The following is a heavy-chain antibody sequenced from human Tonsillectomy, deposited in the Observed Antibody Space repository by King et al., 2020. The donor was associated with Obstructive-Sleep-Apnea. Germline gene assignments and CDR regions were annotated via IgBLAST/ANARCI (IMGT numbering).Heavy chain of an antibody. CDR3: ARVEGMGIFRLDAFDI. CDR2: IYYSGST. J-gene: IGHJ3*02. V-gene: IGHV4-39*07. D-gene: IGHD3/OR15-3a*01. Sequence: QLQESGPGLVKPSETLSLTCTVSGGSISSSSYYWGWIRQPPGKGLEWIGSIYYSGSTYYNPSLKSLVTISVDTSKNQFSLKLSSVTAADTAVYYCARVEGMGIFRLDAFDIWGQGTMVTVSS. CDR1: GGSISSSSYY.